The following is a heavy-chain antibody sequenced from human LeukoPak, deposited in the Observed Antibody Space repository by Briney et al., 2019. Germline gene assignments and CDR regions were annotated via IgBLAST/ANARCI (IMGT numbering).Heavy chain of an antibody. CDR3: SRSQFDY. CDR1: GFAFSSYW. Sequence: GGSLRLSCAASGFAFSSYWMLWVRQAPGKGLVWVSRINESGSSTSYADSVKGRFTISRDNAKNILYLQMNSLRAEGTAIYYCSRSQFDYWGQGILVTLSS. CDR2: INESGSST. J-gene: IGHJ4*02. V-gene: IGHV3-74*01.